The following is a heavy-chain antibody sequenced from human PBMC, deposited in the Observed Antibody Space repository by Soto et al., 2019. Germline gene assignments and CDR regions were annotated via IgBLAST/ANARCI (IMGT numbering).Heavy chain of an antibody. V-gene: IGHV3-30*18. D-gene: IGHD1-1*01. CDR3: AKDVWNDVPATDGFDR. CDR1: GFTFRRHG. J-gene: IGHJ3*01. CDR2: ISYDGIQK. Sequence: GGSLRLSCAASGFTFRRHGMHWVRQAPGKGLEWLTIISYDGIQKFYTESVKGRFTITRDNSKNMVFLQMNSLRAEDTAVYYCAKDVWNDVPATDGFDRWGQGTMVTVSS.